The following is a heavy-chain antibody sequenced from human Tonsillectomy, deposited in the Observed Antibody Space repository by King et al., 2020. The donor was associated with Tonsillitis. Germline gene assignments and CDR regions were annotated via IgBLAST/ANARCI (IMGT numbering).Heavy chain of an antibody. Sequence: VQLVESGAEVKKPGSSVKVSCKASGGTFSSYVIIWVRQAPGQGLEWMGEIFPLFGTTNYAQKFQGRVTIIADKSTTTAYMELNRLRSEDTAMYYCACCGDYSRGTDYWGQGTLVTVSS. CDR1: GGTFSSYV. CDR2: IFPLFGTT. J-gene: IGHJ4*02. D-gene: IGHD4-17*01. V-gene: IGHV1-69*06. CDR3: ACCGDYSRGTDY.